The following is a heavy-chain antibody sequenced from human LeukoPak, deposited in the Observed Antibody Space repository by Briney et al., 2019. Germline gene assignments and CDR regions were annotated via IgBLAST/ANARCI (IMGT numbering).Heavy chain of an antibody. V-gene: IGHV4-38-2*01. J-gene: IGHJ4*02. CDR1: GHSISSGYY. CDR3: VSQYDRSGYYAFDY. D-gene: IGHD3-22*01. CDR2: IYHSGST. Sequence: SETLSLTCAVSGHSISSGYYWGWIRQPPGKGLEWIGYIYHSGSTYYNPSLKSRVIISVDTSKSHFSLKLNSVTAADTAVYYCVSQYDRSGYYAFDYWGQETLVTVTS.